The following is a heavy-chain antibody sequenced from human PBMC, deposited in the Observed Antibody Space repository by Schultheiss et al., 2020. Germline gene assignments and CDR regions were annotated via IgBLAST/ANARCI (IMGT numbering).Heavy chain of an antibody. CDR1: GGSISSSSYY. V-gene: IGHV4-39*01. CDR2: IYYSGST. Sequence: SQTLSLTCTVSGGSISSSSYYWGWIRQPPGKGLEWIGSIYYSGSTYYNPSLKSRVTISVDTSKNQFSLKLSSVTAADTAVYYCARQYDSSGYTPPGDFDYWGQGTLVT. CDR3: ARQYDSSGYTPPGDFDY. D-gene: IGHD3-22*01. J-gene: IGHJ4*02.